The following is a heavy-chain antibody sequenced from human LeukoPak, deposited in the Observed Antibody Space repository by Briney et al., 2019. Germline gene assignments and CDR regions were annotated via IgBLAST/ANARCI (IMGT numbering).Heavy chain of an antibody. CDR1: RFTFSNYG. CDR2: ISYDGSNK. V-gene: IGHV3-30*18. J-gene: IGHJ4*02. Sequence: PGRSLRLSCAASRFTFSNYGMHWVRQAPGEGLEWAAIISYDGSNKYYADSVKGRFTISRDNSKNTLYLQMNSLRVEDSAVYYCAKTGNYNWNGFDYWGQGTLVTVSS. CDR3: AKTGNYNWNGFDY. D-gene: IGHD1-20*01.